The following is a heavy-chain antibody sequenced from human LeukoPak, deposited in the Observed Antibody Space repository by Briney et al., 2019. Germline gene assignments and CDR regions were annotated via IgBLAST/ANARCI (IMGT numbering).Heavy chain of an antibody. J-gene: IGHJ4*02. Sequence: GGSLRLSCAVSGFTFSTYWMHWVRQAPGKGLEWVAFIRYDGSNKYYADSVKGRFTISRDNSKNTLYLQMNSLRAEDTAVYYCAKLVDYYGSGSYIGIDYWGQGTLVTVSS. CDR1: GFTFSTYW. D-gene: IGHD3-10*01. CDR3: AKLVDYYGSGSYIGIDY. V-gene: IGHV3-30*02. CDR2: IRYDGSNK.